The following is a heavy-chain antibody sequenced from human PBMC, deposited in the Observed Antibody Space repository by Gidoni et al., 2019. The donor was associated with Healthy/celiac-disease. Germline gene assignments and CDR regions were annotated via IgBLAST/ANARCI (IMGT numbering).Heavy chain of an antibody. D-gene: IGHD2-2*01. J-gene: IGHJ4*02. Sequence: QVQLVQSGAEVKKPVSSVKVSCKASGGTFSSYAISWVRQAPGQALEWMGGIIPIFGTANYAQKFQGRVTITADESTSTAYMELSSLRSEDTAVYYCARGLGYCSSTSCYAPDYWGQGTLVTVSS. CDR3: ARGLGYCSSTSCYAPDY. V-gene: IGHV1-69*01. CDR2: IIPIFGTA. CDR1: GGTFSSYA.